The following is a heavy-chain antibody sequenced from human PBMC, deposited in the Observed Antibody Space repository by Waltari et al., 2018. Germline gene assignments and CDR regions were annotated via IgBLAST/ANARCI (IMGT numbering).Heavy chain of an antibody. CDR3: ARTSTRDFYYMDV. Sequence: RWYSHMPGKGLEWMGRIDPSDSYTNYSPSFRGHVTISVDRSISTAYIQWSGLRASDTAIYYCARTSTRDFYYMDVWGKGTTVTVSS. V-gene: IGHV5-10-1*01. CDR2: IDPSDSYT. J-gene: IGHJ6*03. D-gene: IGHD1-1*01.